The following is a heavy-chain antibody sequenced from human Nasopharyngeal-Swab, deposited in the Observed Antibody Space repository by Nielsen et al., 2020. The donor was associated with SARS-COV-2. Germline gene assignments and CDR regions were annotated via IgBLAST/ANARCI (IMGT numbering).Heavy chain of an antibody. J-gene: IGHJ3*02. CDR3: ASDTIRDFWGGHDAFDI. Sequence: SKILSLTCSVSGGSISSYKWSWIRQPAGKGLEWIGRVYNSGSTNYNPTLKSRVTMSVDASRNVFSLNLNSLTAADTAVYYCASDTIRDFWGGHDAFDIWGQGTRVAVSS. CDR1: GGSISSYK. D-gene: IGHD3-3*01. V-gene: IGHV4-4*07. CDR2: VYNSGST.